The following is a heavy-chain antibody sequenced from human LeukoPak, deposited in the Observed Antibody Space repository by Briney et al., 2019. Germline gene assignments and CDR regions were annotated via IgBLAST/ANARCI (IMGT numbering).Heavy chain of an antibody. CDR3: ARGGGLYSSGYYSGYYFDY. Sequence: PGGSLRLSCVGSGFTLRNYFMSWVRQAPGKGLEWVANIKQDGSERNYVDSVKARFTISRDNAQNSLYLQMNTLRAEDTAVYYCARGGGLYSSGYYSGYYFDYWGQGTLVTVSS. D-gene: IGHD3-22*01. CDR1: GFTLRNYF. J-gene: IGHJ4*02. CDR2: IKQDGSER. V-gene: IGHV3-7*01.